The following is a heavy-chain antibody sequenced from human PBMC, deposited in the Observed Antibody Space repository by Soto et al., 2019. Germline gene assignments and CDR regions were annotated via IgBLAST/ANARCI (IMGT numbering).Heavy chain of an antibody. CDR3: AKEKFSYGYEGVSY. Sequence: PGGSLRLSCAASEFPFSSYAMTWVRQAPGKGLEWVSTISGSGGNTYYADSVKGRFTISRDNSKNTLYLQMNNLRAEDTAVYYCAKEKFSYGYEGVSYWGQGTQVTVSS. V-gene: IGHV3-23*01. CDR2: ISGSGGNT. J-gene: IGHJ4*02. CDR1: EFPFSSYA. D-gene: IGHD5-18*01.